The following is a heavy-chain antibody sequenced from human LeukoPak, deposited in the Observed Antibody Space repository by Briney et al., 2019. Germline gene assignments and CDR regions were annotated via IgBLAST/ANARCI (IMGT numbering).Heavy chain of an antibody. CDR3: VRGGSSSGYDY. V-gene: IGHV1-8*01. CDR2: MNPNSGDT. D-gene: IGHD3-22*01. Sequence: ASVKVSCKASGYTFTNYEINWVRQAIGQGLEWMGWMNPNSGDTAFAQKFQGRITMTRSTSISTAYMELSSLTSEDTAVYYCVRGGSSSGYDYWGQGTLVTVSS. CDR1: GYTFTNYE. J-gene: IGHJ4*02.